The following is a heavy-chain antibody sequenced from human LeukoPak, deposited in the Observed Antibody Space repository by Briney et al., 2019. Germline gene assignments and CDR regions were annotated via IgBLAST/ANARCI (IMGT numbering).Heavy chain of an antibody. CDR1: GLTFSSYW. D-gene: IGHD3-22*01. CDR2: IKQDGSEK. V-gene: IGHV3-7*03. CDR3: ATPLDYYDRSDSHQGGD. J-gene: IGHJ4*02. Sequence: GGSLRLSCAASGLTFSSYWMNWVRQAPGKGLEWVANIKQDGSEKYYLDSVKGRFTISRDNTNNSLYLQMNGLRAEDTAVYYCATPLDYYDRSDSHQGGDWGQGTLVTVSS.